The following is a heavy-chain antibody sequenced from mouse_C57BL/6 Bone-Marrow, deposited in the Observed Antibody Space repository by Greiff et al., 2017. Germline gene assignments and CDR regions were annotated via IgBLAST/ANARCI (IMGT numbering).Heavy chain of an antibody. CDR1: GYTFTSYW. CDR3: ASSGAVPLWYFDV. J-gene: IGHJ1*03. V-gene: IGHV1-69*01. CDR2: IDPSDSYT. Sequence: QVQLQQPGAELVMPGASVKLSCKASGYTFTSYWMHWVKQRPGQGLEWIGEIDPSDSYTNYNQKFKGKSTLTVDKSSSTAYMQLSSLTSEDSAVYYCASSGAVPLWYFDVWGTGTTVTVSS. D-gene: IGHD1-1*01.